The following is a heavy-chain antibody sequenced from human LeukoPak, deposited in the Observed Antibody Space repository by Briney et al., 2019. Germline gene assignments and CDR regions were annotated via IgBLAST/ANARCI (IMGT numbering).Heavy chain of an antibody. CDR1: GGTFSNYA. D-gene: IGHD6-6*01. Sequence: GASVKVSCTASGGTFSNYAINWVRQAPGQGLEWMGGIIPTFDTANYSQKFQGRVTITADKSTSTAYMELSSLRSEDTAVYYCARGSSSAKGYYYYMDVWGKGTTVTVSS. CDR2: IIPTFDTA. V-gene: IGHV1-69*06. J-gene: IGHJ6*03. CDR3: ARGSSSAKGYYYYMDV.